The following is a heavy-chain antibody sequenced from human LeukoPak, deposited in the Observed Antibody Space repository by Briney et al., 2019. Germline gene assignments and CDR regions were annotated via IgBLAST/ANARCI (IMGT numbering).Heavy chain of an antibody. CDR2: IYYSGST. D-gene: IGHD6-6*01. J-gene: IGHJ6*02. V-gene: IGHV4-59*01. Sequence: SEILSLTCTVSGGSISSYYWSWIRQPPGKGLEWIGYIYYSGSTNYNPSLKSRVTISVDTSKNQFSLKLSSVTAADTAVYYCARDRHLRRGMDVWGQGTTVTVSS. CDR3: ARDRHLRRGMDV. CDR1: GGSISSYY.